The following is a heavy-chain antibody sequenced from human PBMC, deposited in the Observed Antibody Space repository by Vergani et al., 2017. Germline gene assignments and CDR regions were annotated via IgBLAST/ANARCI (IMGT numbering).Heavy chain of an antibody. V-gene: IGHV4-61*02. CDR3: AREVFEYDKDALDF. J-gene: IGHJ3*01. CDR1: GGYFSTGGQS. D-gene: IGHD3-3*01. CDR2: IYTSGAT. Sequence: QVQLQESGPGLVKTSQTLSLTCTVSGGYFSTGGQSWTWLRQPAGKGLEWSGRIYTSGATNYNPSLRSRAIMSVAASKKQFSLKSPSVTAADTAVYYCAREVFEYDKDALDFWGQGTKVTVTS.